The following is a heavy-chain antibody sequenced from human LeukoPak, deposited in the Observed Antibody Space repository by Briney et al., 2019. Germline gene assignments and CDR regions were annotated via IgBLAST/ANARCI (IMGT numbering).Heavy chain of an antibody. V-gene: IGHV3-30-3*01. J-gene: IGHJ4*02. CDR3: ARRDRSYDILTGYYSHGEDFDY. CDR1: GFTFSSYA. CDR2: ISYDGSNK. Sequence: GRSLRLSCAASGFTFSSYAMHWVRQAPGEGLEWVAVISYDGSNKYYADSVKGRFTISRDNSKNTLYLQMNSLRAEDTAVYYCARRDRSYDILTGYYSHGEDFDYWGQGTLVTVSS. D-gene: IGHD3-9*01.